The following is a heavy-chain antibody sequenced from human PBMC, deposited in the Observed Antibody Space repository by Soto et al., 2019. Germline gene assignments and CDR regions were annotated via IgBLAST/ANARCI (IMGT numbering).Heavy chain of an antibody. CDR3: ARHRESSYDFWSGYPPPRYFQH. J-gene: IGHJ1*01. CDR1: GGSISSSIYY. CDR2: IYYSGST. V-gene: IGHV4-39*01. D-gene: IGHD3-3*01. Sequence: SETLSLTCTVSGGSISSSIYYWGWIRQPPGKGLELIGSIYYSGSTYYNPSLKSRVTISVDTSKNQFSLKLSSVTAADTAVYYCARHRESSYDFWSGYPPPRYFQHWGHGTLVTSPQ.